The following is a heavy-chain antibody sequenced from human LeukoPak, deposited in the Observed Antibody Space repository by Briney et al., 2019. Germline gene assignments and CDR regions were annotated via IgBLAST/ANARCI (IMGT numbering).Heavy chain of an antibody. Sequence: PGGSLRLSCAASVFTFSSYAMSGVRQAPGKGLEWVSAISGIGGSTYYADSVKGRFTISRDNSKNTLYLQMNSPRAQDTAVYYCAKDMFRYYDILTGYHQDAFDIWGQGTMVTVSS. CDR2: ISGIGGST. CDR3: AKDMFRYYDILTGYHQDAFDI. D-gene: IGHD3-9*01. V-gene: IGHV3-23*01. CDR1: VFTFSSYA. J-gene: IGHJ3*02.